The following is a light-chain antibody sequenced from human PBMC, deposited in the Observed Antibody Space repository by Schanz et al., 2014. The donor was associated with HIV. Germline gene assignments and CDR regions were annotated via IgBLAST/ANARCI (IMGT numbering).Light chain of an antibody. CDR2: GAS. Sequence: EIVLTQSPATLSVSPGERATLSCRASQSVSSNLAWYQQKSGQAPRLLIYGASTRATGIPARFSGSGSGTEFTLTISSLQSEDSAIYYCQQFNNWRGTFGQGTRVEIK. J-gene: IGKJ1*01. CDR1: QSVSSN. V-gene: IGKV3-15*01. CDR3: QQFNNWRGT.